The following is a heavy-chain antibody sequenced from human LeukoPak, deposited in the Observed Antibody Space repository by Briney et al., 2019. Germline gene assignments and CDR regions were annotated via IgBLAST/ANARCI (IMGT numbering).Heavy chain of an antibody. D-gene: IGHD3-10*01. Sequence: SETLSLTCIVSGYSISSGYHWAWIRQPPGKGLEWIGSIYRSGITYYNPSLKSRVTILVDMSKNQFSLKLSSVTAADTAVYYCARQAKLWFGESLLYYFDYWGQGTLVTVSS. CDR2: IYRSGIT. CDR3: ARQAKLWFGESLLYYFDY. V-gene: IGHV4-38-2*02. J-gene: IGHJ4*02. CDR1: GYSISSGYH.